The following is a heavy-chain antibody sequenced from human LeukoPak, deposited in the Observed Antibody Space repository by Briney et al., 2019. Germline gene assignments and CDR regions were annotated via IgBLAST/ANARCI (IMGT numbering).Heavy chain of an antibody. CDR1: GYSISSTYY. D-gene: IGHD6-19*01. CDR2: VFHSGNT. J-gene: IGHJ4*02. Sequence: SETLSLTCTVSGYSISSTYYWGWIRQPPGKGLEWVGSVFHSGNTYYNPSLKSRVTISVDTFKNQFSLKLSSVTAADTAVYYCARIRQSGIAVWGQGTLVTVSS. V-gene: IGHV4-38-2*02. CDR3: ARIRQSGIAV.